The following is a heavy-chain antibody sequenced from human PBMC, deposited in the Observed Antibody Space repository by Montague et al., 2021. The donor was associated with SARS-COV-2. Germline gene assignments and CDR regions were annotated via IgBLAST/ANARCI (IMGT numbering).Heavy chain of an antibody. J-gene: IGHJ4*02. CDR1: GDSVSSNSAA. Sequence: CAISGDSVSSNSAAWNWIRQSPSRGLEWLGRTYYRSKWYNDYAVSVESRITINPDTPKNQFSLQLNSVTPEDTAVYYCARGGWGAPGTGRLFDYWGQGTLVTVSS. V-gene: IGHV6-1*01. CDR3: ARGGWGAPGTGRLFDY. D-gene: IGHD3-10*01. CDR2: TYYRSKWYN.